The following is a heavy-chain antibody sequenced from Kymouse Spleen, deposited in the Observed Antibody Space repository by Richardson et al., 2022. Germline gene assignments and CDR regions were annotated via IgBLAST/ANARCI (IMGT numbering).Heavy chain of an antibody. V-gene: IGHV3-9*01. D-gene: IGHD6-25*01. CDR3: AKAPYSSAPDAFDI. CDR2: ISWNSGSI. J-gene: IGHJ3*02. Sequence: EVQLVESGGGLVQPGRSLRLSCAASGFTFDDYAMHWVRQAPGKGLEWVSGISWNSGSIGYADSVKGRFTISRDNAKNSLYLQMNSLRAEDTALYYCAKAPYSSAPDAFDIWGQGTMVTVSS. CDR1: GFTFDDYA.